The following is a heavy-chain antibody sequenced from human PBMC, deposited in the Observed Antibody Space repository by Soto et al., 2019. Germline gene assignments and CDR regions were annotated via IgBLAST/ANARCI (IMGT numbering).Heavy chain of an antibody. Sequence: SETLSLTCTVSGGSISSGDYYWSWIRQPPGKGLEWIGYIYYSGSTYYNPSLKSRVTISVDTSKNQFSLKLSSVTAADTAVYYCATRPPGGVWVGVFDYWSQGTLVTVSS. J-gene: IGHJ4*02. CDR3: ATRPPGGVWVGVFDY. CDR2: IYYSGST. V-gene: IGHV4-30-4*02. D-gene: IGHD3-16*01. CDR1: GGSISSGDYY.